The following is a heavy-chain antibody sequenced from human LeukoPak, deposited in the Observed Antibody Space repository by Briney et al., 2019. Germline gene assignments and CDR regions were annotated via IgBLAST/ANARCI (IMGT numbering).Heavy chain of an antibody. V-gene: IGHV1-46*01. D-gene: IGHD3-22*01. J-gene: IGHJ4*02. CDR1: GYTFTSYY. Sequence: ASVKVSCKASGYTFTSYYMHWVRQAPGQGLEWMGIINPSGGSTSYAQKFQGRVTMTRGMSTSTVYMELSSLRSEDTAVYYCARDQVYDRDSSGYYRYWGQGTLVTVSS. CDR2: INPSGGST. CDR3: ARDQVYDRDSSGYYRY.